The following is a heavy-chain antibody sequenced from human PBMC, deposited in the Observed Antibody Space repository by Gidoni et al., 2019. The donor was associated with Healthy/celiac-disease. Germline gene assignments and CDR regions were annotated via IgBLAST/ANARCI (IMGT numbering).Heavy chain of an antibody. CDR3: VKEEYSNYAYFDY. D-gene: IGHD4-4*01. CDR1: GFTFSSYA. V-gene: IGHV3-64D*06. J-gene: IGHJ4*02. CDR2: ISSNGGST. Sequence: EVQLVESGGGLVQPGGSLRLSCSASGFTFSSYAMHWVRQAPGKGLEYVSAISSNGGSTYYADSVKGRFTISRDNSKNTLYLQMSSLRAEDTAVYYCVKEEYSNYAYFDYWGQGTLVTVSS.